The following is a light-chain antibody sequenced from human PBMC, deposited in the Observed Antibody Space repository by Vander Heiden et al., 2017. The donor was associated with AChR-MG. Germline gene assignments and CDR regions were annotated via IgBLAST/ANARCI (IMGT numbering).Light chain of an antibody. CDR1: QDISNY. Sequence: DHPITPSPSSLSASVGDRVTITCQASQDISNYLNWYQQKPGKAPKLLIYDASNLETGVPSRFSGSGSGTDFTFTISSLQPEDIATYYCQQYDNLPLTFGGGTKVEIK. V-gene: IGKV1-33*01. J-gene: IGKJ4*01. CDR2: DAS. CDR3: QQYDNLPLT.